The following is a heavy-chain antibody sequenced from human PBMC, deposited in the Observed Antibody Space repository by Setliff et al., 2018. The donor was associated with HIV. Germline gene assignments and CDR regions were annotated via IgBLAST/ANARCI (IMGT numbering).Heavy chain of an antibody. D-gene: IGHD3-22*01. CDR1: GGSISSSSYY. CDR3: ARVWRRYYDSSGYYRGNWFDP. V-gene: IGHV4-39*07. CDR2: IYYSGST. Sequence: SETLSLTCTVSGGSISSSSYYWGWIRQPPGKGLEWIGSIYYSGSTYYNPSLKSRVTISVDTSKNQFSPKLSSVTAADTAVYYCARVWRRYYDSSGYYRGNWFDPWGQGTLVTVSS. J-gene: IGHJ5*02.